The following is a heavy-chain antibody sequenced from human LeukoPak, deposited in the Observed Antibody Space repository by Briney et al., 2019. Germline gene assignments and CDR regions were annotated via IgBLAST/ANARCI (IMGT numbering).Heavy chain of an antibody. V-gene: IGHV3-23*01. D-gene: IGHD2-8*01. CDR1: GFTFSSYA. Sequence: GGSLRLSCAASGFTFSSYAMSWVRQAPGKGLEWVSAISGSGGSTYYADSVKGRFTISRDNSKNTLYLQMNSLRAEDTAVYYCARDAFRYCTNGVCYTARGANWFDPWGQGTLVTVSS. CDR2: ISGSGGST. CDR3: ARDAFRYCTNGVCYTARGANWFDP. J-gene: IGHJ5*02.